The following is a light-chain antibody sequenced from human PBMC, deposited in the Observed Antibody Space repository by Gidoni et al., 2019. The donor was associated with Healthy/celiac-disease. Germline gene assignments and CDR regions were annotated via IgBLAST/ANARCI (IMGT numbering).Light chain of an antibody. CDR2: WAS. J-gene: IGKJ1*01. CDR3: QQYYSTPWT. CDR1: QSVLYSSNNKTY. Sequence: DIVMTQSPDSLAVSLGERATINCKSSQSVLYSSNNKTYLAWYQQKPGQPPKLLIYWASTRESGVPDRFSGSGSGTDFTLTISSLQAEEVAVYYCQQYYSTPWTFGQGTKVEIK. V-gene: IGKV4-1*01.